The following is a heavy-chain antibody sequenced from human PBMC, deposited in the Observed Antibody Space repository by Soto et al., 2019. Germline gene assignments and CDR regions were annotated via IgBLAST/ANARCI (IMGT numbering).Heavy chain of an antibody. CDR1: GGTFSSYA. CDR3: ARDPWNYVSGWFDP. J-gene: IGHJ5*02. CDR2: INAGNGNT. Sequence: ASVKVSCTASGGTFSSYAISWVRQAPGQGLEWMGWINAGNGNTKYSQKFQGRVTVTRDTSASTAYMELSSLRSEDTAVYYCARDPWNYVSGWFDPWGQGTLVTVSS. V-gene: IGHV1-3*01. D-gene: IGHD1-7*01.